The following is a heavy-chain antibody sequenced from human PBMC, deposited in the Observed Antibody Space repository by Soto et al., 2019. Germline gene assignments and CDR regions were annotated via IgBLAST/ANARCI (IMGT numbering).Heavy chain of an antibody. J-gene: IGHJ3*02. Sequence: PSQTLSLTCVISGDSVSSNSAAWNWIRQSPSRGLEWLGRTYYRSKWYNDYAVSVKSRITINPDTSKNQFSLQLNSVTPEDTAVYYCARGQKYYDFWSGYPTYPDAFDIWGQGTMVTVSS. V-gene: IGHV6-1*01. CDR3: ARGQKYYDFWSGYPTYPDAFDI. CDR1: GDSVSSNSAA. CDR2: TYYRSKWYN. D-gene: IGHD3-3*01.